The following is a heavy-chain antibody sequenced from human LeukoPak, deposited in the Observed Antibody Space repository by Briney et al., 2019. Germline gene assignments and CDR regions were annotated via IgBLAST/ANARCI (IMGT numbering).Heavy chain of an antibody. CDR3: ARSPYGDYARYDFDY. J-gene: IGHJ4*02. Sequence: GGSLRLSYAASGFTVSSNYMSWVRQAPGKGLEWVSVIYSGGSTYYADSVKGRFTISRDNSKNTLYLQMNSLRAEDTAVYYCARSPYGDYARYDFDYWGQGTLVTVSS. CDR1: GFTVSSNY. D-gene: IGHD4-17*01. CDR2: IYSGGST. V-gene: IGHV3-66*01.